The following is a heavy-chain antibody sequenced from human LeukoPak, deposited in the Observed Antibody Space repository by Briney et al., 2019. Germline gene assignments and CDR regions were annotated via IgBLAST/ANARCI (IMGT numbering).Heavy chain of an antibody. Sequence: SETLSLTCTVSGGSISSSSYYWGWIRQPPGKGLEWIGSIYYSGSTYYNPSLKSRVTISVDTSKNQSSLKLSSVTAADTAVYYCARLYYYDSSGYYYSYWGQGTLVTVSS. J-gene: IGHJ4*02. V-gene: IGHV4-39*01. D-gene: IGHD3-22*01. CDR2: IYYSGST. CDR3: ARLYYYDSSGYYYSY. CDR1: GGSISSSSYY.